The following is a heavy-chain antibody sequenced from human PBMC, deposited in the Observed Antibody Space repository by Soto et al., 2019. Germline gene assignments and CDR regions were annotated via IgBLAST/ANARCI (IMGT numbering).Heavy chain of an antibody. Sequence: QVQLVESGGGVVQPGRSLRLSCAASGFTFSSYGMHWVRQAPGKGLEWVAVIWYDGSNKYYADSVKGRFTISRDNSKNTLYXQMNSLRAEXTXXYYCARGPGGRAAVSYYGMDVWGQGTTVTVSS. J-gene: IGHJ6*02. V-gene: IGHV3-33*01. CDR1: GFTFSSYG. D-gene: IGHD6-13*01. CDR3: ARGPGGRAAVSYYGMDV. CDR2: IWYDGSNK.